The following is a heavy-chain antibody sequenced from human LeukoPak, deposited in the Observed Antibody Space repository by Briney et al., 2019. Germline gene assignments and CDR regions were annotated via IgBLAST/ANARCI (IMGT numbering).Heavy chain of an antibody. J-gene: IGHJ4*02. Sequence: GGSLRLSCAASGFTFSSYVMSWVRQAPGKGLEWVSGISGSGGSTYYADSVKGRFTISRDNSKNTLYVQMNSLRAEDTAVYYCARGLDYGDSFDYWGQGTLVTVSS. V-gene: IGHV3-23*01. CDR3: ARGLDYGDSFDY. D-gene: IGHD4-17*01. CDR2: ISGSGGST. CDR1: GFTFSSYV.